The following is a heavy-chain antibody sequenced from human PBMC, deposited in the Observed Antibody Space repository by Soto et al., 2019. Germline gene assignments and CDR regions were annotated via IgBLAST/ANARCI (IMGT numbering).Heavy chain of an antibody. D-gene: IGHD3-10*01. CDR3: ARAMYYYGSGDY. CDR1: GFTFSSYY. J-gene: IGHJ4*02. Sequence: EVQLVESGGGLVKPGGSLRLSCTASGFTFSSYYMKWVRQAPGKGLEWVSSIAGSSSYTYYADSVKGRFTISRDNAKNSLFLQMDSLTPEDTAVYYCARAMYYYGSGDYWGQGTLVTVSS. CDR2: IAGSSSYT. V-gene: IGHV3-21*02.